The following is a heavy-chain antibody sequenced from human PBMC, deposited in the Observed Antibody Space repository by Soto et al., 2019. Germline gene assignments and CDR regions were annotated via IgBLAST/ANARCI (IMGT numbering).Heavy chain of an antibody. D-gene: IGHD6-25*01. J-gene: IGHJ5*02. CDR2: IYYTGST. CDR3: ARGKAADH. CDR1: GGALSRYY. V-gene: IGHV4-59*08. Sequence: QVQLQESGPGLVKPSETLSLTCSVSGGALSRYYWSWIRQSPGKGLEWIGSIYYTGSTSYNPSLKSRVTVSLDTSKTQFSLNMRSVTAADSAVYYCARGKAADHWGQGTLVTVSS.